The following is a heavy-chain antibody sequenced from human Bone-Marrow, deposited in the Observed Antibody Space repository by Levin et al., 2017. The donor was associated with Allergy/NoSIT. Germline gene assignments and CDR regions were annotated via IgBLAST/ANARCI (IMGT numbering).Heavy chain of an antibody. Sequence: SETLSLTCTVSGDSISSGGYYWSWIRQHPGKGLEWIGYIYHSGSSDYSPSLKSRLTIAIDTSKNQFSLQLTSVTAADTVVYYCARVNVYRPYFYYGLDVWGRGATVTVSS. J-gene: IGHJ6*02. CDR2: IYHSGSS. CDR3: ARVNVYRPYFYYGLDV. D-gene: IGHD5/OR15-5a*01. CDR1: GDSISSGGYY. V-gene: IGHV4-31*03.